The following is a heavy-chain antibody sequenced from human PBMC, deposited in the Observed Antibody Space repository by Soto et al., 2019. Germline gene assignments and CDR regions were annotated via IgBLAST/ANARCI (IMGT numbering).Heavy chain of an antibody. Sequence: GASVKVSCKASGYTFTSYAMHWVRQAPGQRLEWMGWINAGNGNTKYSQKFQGRVTITRDTSASTAYMELSSLRSEDTAVYYCARDYGGTYSSSWSPNWFDPWGQGTLVTVSS. CDR2: INAGNGNT. CDR1: GYTFTSYA. V-gene: IGHV1-3*01. D-gene: IGHD6-13*01. CDR3: ARDYGGTYSSSWSPNWFDP. J-gene: IGHJ5*02.